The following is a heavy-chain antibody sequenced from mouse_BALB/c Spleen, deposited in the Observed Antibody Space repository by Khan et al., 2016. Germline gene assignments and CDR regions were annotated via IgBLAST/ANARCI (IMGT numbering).Heavy chain of an antibody. Sequence: QIQLVQSGPELKKPGETVKISCKTSGYTFTNYGMNWVKQAPGKGLKWMGWINTYTGEPAYADDFKGRFALSLETSARTAFLLINNLKNEDTATXCCARYGNCYAMDYWGQGTSVTVSS. CDR3: ARYGNCYAMDY. CDR1: GYTFTNYG. J-gene: IGHJ4*01. D-gene: IGHD2-1*01. V-gene: IGHV9-3-1*01. CDR2: INTYTGEP.